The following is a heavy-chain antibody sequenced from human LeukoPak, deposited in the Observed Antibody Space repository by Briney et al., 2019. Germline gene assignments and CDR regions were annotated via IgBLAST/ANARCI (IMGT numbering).Heavy chain of an antibody. CDR2: ISFDGSNK. V-gene: IGHV3-30*18. CDR1: GFTFSSYG. J-gene: IGHJ6*02. Sequence: GGSLRLSCAASGFTFSSYGMHWVRQAPGEGLEWVAVISFDGSNKYYADSVRGRFTISRDKSKNTVYLQMNSLRAEDTAVYYCAKGLEYYYSGMDVWARGTTVTVSS. CDR3: AKGLEYYYSGMDV.